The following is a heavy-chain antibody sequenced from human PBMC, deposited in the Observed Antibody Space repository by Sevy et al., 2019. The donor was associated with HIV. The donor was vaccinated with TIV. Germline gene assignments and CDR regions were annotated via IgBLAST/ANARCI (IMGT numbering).Heavy chain of an antibody. CDR2: IYYSGST. Sequence: SETLSLTCTVSGGSISSSSYYWGWIRQPPGKGLEWIGSIYYSGSTYYNPSLKSRVTISVDTSKNQFSLKLGSVTAADTAVYYCASGNGSGSYFRLYYFDYWGQGTLVTVSS. J-gene: IGHJ4*02. CDR1: GGSISSSSYY. V-gene: IGHV4-39*01. D-gene: IGHD3-10*01. CDR3: ASGNGSGSYFRLYYFDY.